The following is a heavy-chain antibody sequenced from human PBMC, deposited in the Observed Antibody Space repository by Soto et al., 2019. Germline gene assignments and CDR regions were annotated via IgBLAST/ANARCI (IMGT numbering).Heavy chain of an antibody. V-gene: IGHV4-59*01. D-gene: IGHD2-8*01. CDR3: ARGRKWYYFDY. Sequence: PSETLSLTCTVSAGSISNDYWFWIRQPPGKGLEWIGYIYYSGNTNYNPSLKSRVTISVDRSKNQFSLKLRSVTAADTAFYYCARGRKWYYFDYWGQVTLVTVSS. J-gene: IGHJ4*02. CDR1: AGSISNDY. CDR2: IYYSGNT.